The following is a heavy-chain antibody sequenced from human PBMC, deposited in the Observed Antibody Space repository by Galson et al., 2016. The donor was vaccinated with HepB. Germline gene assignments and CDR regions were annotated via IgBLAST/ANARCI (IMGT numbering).Heavy chain of an antibody. V-gene: IGHV3-53*01. J-gene: IGHJ4*02. CDR1: GFTVSSNC. CDR2: IYSGGTT. Sequence: SLRLSCAASGFTVSSNCMSWVRQAPGKGLEWVSLIYSGGTTFYADSVKGRFTISRDNSKNTLYLQMNNLRAEDTALYYCAKRPRGYSGGWCDYWGQETLVTVSS. D-gene: IGHD1-26*01. CDR3: AKRPRGYSGGWCDY.